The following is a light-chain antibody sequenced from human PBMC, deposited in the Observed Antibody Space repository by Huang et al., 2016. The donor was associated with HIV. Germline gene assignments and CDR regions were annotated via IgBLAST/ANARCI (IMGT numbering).Light chain of an antibody. J-gene: IGKJ3*01. V-gene: IGKV1-33*01. Sequence: DIQMTQSPSSLSASVGDRVTITCQASQDISNYLNWYQQKPGKAPKLLIYDASNLETGVSSRFSGSGSGTDFTLTISSLQPEDFATYYCQQLNPYSGTFGPGTKVDIK. CDR3: QQLNPYSGT. CDR1: QDISNY. CDR2: DAS.